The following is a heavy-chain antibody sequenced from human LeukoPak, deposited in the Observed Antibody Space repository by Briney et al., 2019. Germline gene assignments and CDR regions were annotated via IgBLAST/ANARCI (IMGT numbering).Heavy chain of an antibody. CDR2: ISYDGSNK. J-gene: IGHJ4*02. CDR1: GFTFSNYG. V-gene: IGHV3-30*18. CDR3: AKAYGYCTTTSCSDEEFDY. D-gene: IGHD2-2*01. Sequence: GGSLRLSCAASGFTFSNYGMHWVRQAPGKGLEWVAVISYDGSNKYYADSVKGRFAISRDNSKNTLYLQMNSLRAEDTAVYYCAKAYGYCTTTSCSDEEFDYWGQGTLVTVSS.